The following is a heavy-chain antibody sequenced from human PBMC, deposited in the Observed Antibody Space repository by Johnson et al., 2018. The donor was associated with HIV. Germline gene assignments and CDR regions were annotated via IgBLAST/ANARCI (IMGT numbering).Heavy chain of an antibody. D-gene: IGHD3-3*01. CDR2: ISWNSGSI. V-gene: IGHV3-9*01. CDR3: ARGAPGSGSDAFDI. J-gene: IGHJ3*02. CDR1: GFTFDDYA. Sequence: VQLVESGGGLVQPGRSLRLSCAASGFTFDDYAMHWVRQAPGKGLEWVSGISWNSGSIGYADSVKGRFTISRDNAKNSLYLQMNSLRAEDTDLYYCARGAPGSGSDAFDIWGQGTLVTVSS.